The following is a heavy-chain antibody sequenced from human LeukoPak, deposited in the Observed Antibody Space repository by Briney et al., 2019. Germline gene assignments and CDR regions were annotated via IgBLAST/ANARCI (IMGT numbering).Heavy chain of an antibody. Sequence: PGGSLRLSCAVSGFTFSIYAMSWVRQAPGKGLQWVSSITSSGDGTYYADSVKGRFTISRDNSENMLYLQMNSLRAEDTAVYYCAKMTTGDSSGWYFVYYFDYWGQGTLVTVSS. CDR3: AKMTTGDSSGWYFVYYFDY. J-gene: IGHJ4*02. CDR2: ITSSGDGT. CDR1: GFTFSIYA. D-gene: IGHD6-19*01. V-gene: IGHV3-23*01.